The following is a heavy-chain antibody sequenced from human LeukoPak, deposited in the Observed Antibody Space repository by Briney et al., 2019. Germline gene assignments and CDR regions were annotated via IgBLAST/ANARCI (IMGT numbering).Heavy chain of an antibody. CDR2: ISDSGGRP. CDR1: GFTFSSYA. D-gene: IGHD3-9*01. CDR3: AKDAGYYDILTGYYFGGFDY. Sequence: GVLRLSCAASGFTFSSYAMSWVRQAPGKGLEWVSGISDSGGRPYYAESVKGRFTISRDNSKNTLYLQMNSLRAEDTAVYYCAKDAGYYDILTGYYFGGFDYWGQGTLVTVSS. J-gene: IGHJ4*02. V-gene: IGHV3-23*01.